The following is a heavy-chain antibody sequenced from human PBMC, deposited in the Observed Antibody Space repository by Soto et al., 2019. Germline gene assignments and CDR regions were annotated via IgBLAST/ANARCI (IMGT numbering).Heavy chain of an antibody. CDR2: ISGSGGST. D-gene: IGHD3-9*01. J-gene: IGHJ5*02. V-gene: IGHV3-23*01. Sequence: GGSLRLSCAASGFTFSSYAMSWVRQAPGKGLEWVSAISGSGGSTYYADSVKGRFTISRDNSKNTLYLQMNRLRAEETAVYYCASVQPGPLYYDILAGYPNWFDPWGQGTLVTVSS. CDR3: ASVQPGPLYYDILAGYPNWFDP. CDR1: GFTFSSYA.